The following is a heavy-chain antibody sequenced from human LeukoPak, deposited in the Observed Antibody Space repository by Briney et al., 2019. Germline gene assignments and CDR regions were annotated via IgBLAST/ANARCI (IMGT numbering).Heavy chain of an antibody. V-gene: IGHV3-7*01. D-gene: IGHD3-9*01. CDR3: ARGVVRYFDY. CDR2: IKEDGSAK. J-gene: IGHJ4*02. Sequence: GGSLRLSCVASKFTFSSYWMSWVRQSPGKGLEWVANIKEDGSAKYYVDSVKGRFTISRDNAKNSLYLQLNSLRAEDTAVYYCARGVVRYFDYWGQGALVTVSS. CDR1: KFTFSSYW.